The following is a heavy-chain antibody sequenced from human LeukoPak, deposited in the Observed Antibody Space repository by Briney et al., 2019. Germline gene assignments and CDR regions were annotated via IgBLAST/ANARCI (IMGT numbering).Heavy chain of an antibody. CDR2: IYYSGST. V-gene: IGHV4-31*03. CDR3: AKAKGGTKRPGSHFDY. J-gene: IGHJ4*02. D-gene: IGHD1/OR15-1a*01. Sequence: PSETLSLTCTVSGGSISSGGYYWSWIRQHPGKGLEWIGYIYYSGSTYYNPSLKSRVTISVDTSKNQFSLKLSSVTAADTAVYYGAKAKGGTKRPGSHFDYGGQGTLVTVSS. CDR1: GGSISSGGYY.